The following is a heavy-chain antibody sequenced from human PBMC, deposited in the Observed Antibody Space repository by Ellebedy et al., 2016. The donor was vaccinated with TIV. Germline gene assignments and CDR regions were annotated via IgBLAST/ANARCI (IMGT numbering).Heavy chain of an antibody. CDR2: IYPGDSDT. CDR1: GYSFTSYW. J-gene: IGHJ2*01. Sequence: GESLKISCKGSGYSFTSYWIGWVRQMPGKGLEWMGIIYPGDSDTRYSPSFQGQVTISADKSISTAYLQWSSLKALDTAMYYCARLTYYYDSSGYSHWYFDLWGRGTLVTVSS. V-gene: IGHV5-51*01. D-gene: IGHD3-22*01. CDR3: ARLTYYYDSSGYSHWYFDL.